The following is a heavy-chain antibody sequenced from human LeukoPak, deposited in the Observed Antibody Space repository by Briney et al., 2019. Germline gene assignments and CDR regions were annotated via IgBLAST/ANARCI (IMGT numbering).Heavy chain of an antibody. V-gene: IGHV4-4*07. Sequence: SETLSLTCTVSGGSISSYYWSWIRQPAGKGLEWIGRIYTSGSTNYNPSLKSRVTMSVDTSKNQFSLKLSSVTAADTAVYYCARDCSSTSCYSRGNSNWFDPWGQGTLVTVSS. CDR2: IYTSGST. D-gene: IGHD2-2*01. CDR3: ARDCSSTSCYSRGNSNWFDP. CDR1: GGSISSYY. J-gene: IGHJ5*02.